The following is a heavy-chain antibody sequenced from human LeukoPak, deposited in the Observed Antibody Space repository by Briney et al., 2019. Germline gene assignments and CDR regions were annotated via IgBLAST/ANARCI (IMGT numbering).Heavy chain of an antibody. V-gene: IGHV3-74*01. CDR3: ARDNPEYYFDY. Sequence: GGSLRLSCAASGFTFSSYWMHWVRQAPGQGLVWVSRINSDGSSTSYADSVKGRFTISRDNAKNTLYLQMNSLRADDTAVYYCARDNPEYYFDYWGQGTLVTVSS. CDR1: GFTFSSYW. CDR2: INSDGSST. D-gene: IGHD1-14*01. J-gene: IGHJ4*02.